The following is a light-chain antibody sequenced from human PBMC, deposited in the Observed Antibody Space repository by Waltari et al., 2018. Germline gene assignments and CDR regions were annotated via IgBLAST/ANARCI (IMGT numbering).Light chain of an antibody. J-gene: IGLJ2*01. CDR1: SSDIGRYNY. V-gene: IGLV2-14*03. CDR3: SSYTTSTTVI. Sequence: QSALPQPASVSASPGQSITISCTGTSSDIGRYNYVSWYQQHPGTAPKLLIFDVSKRPSGVSNRFSGSKSADTASLTISGLQSEDEADYYCSSYTTSTTVIFGGGTKLTVL. CDR2: DVS.